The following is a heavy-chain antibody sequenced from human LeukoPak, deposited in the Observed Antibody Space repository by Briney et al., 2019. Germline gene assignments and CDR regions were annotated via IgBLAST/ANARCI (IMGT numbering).Heavy chain of an antibody. CDR3: ARDWAFDI. CDR1: GGSISSSSYY. Sequence: SETLSLTCTVSGGSISSSSYYWGWIRQPPGKGLEWIGSIYYSGSTYYNPSLKSRVTISVDTSKNQFSLKLSSVTAADTAVYYCARDWAFDIWGQGTMVTVSS. CDR2: IYYSGST. J-gene: IGHJ3*02. V-gene: IGHV4-39*07.